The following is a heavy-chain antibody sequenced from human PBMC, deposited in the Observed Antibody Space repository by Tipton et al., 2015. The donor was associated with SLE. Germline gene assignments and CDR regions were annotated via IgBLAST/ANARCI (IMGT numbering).Heavy chain of an antibody. Sequence: SLRLSCAASGLTFSNNAMHWVRQAPGKGLEWMAVILYDGSNIHYADSVRGRFTISRDNSKNTLYLQINSLGADDTAVYYCARRAAGSTGYDYMDVWGKGTTVTVSS. V-gene: IGHV3-30*04. CDR1: GLTFSNNA. CDR2: ILYDGSNI. J-gene: IGHJ6*03. CDR3: ARRAAGSTGYDYMDV. D-gene: IGHD6-13*01.